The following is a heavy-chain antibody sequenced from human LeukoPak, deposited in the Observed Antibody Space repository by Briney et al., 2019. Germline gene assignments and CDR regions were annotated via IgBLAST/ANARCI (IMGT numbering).Heavy chain of an antibody. CDR1: GYTFTGYY. V-gene: IGHV1-2*02. Sequence: ASVKVSCKASGYTFTGYYMHWVRQAPGQGLEWMGWINPNSGGTNYAQKFRGRVTMTRDTSISTAYMELSRLRSDDTAVYYCAREVPPYGYGSGSFYFDYWGQGTLVTVSS. J-gene: IGHJ4*02. CDR2: INPNSGGT. D-gene: IGHD3-10*01. CDR3: AREVPPYGYGSGSFYFDY.